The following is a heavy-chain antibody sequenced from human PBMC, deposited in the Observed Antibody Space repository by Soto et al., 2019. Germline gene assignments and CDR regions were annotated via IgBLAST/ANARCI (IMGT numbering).Heavy chain of an antibody. CDR3: VKDRLASSRGRYEV. V-gene: IGHV1-46*01. CDR2: INPSGGST. D-gene: IGHD3-9*01. J-gene: IGHJ1*01. CDR1: GYALTELS. Sequence: GASVKVSCKVPGYALTELSMHWVRQVPGQGLEWMGIINPSGGSTSYAQKFQGRFTISRDNAENSLFLQMDTLRTHDSALYFCVKDRLASSRGRYEVWGQGTRVTVSS.